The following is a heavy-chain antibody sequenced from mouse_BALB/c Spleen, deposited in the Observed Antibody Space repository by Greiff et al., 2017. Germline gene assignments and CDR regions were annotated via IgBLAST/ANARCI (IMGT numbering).Heavy chain of an antibody. D-gene: IGHD2-10*01. Sequence: VQLQQSGGGLVQPGGSLKLSCAASGFDFSRYWMSWVRQAPGKGLEWIGEINPDSSTINYTPSLKDKFIISRDNAKNTLYLQMSKVRSEDTALYYCASQAYYGIDYWGQGTTLTVSS. CDR2: INPDSSTI. CDR3: ASQAYYGIDY. V-gene: IGHV4-1*02. CDR1: GFDFSRYW. J-gene: IGHJ2*01.